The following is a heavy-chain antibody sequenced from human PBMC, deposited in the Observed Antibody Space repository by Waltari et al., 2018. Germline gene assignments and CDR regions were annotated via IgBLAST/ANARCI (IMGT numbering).Heavy chain of an antibody. D-gene: IGHD5-18*01. V-gene: IGHV1-69*02. CDR2: IIPSLGIA. J-gene: IGHJ6*02. Sequence: QVQLVQSGAEVKKPGSSVKVSCKASGGTFSSYTISWVRQAPGQGLEWMGRIIPSLGIANYAQKFQGRVTITADKSTSTAYMELSSLRSEDTAVYYCARCGYSYGPRVGGMDVWGQGTTVTVSS. CDR3: ARCGYSYGPRVGGMDV. CDR1: GGTFSSYT.